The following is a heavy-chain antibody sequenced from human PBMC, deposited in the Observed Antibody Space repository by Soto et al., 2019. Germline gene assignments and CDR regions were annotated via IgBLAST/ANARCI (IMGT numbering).Heavy chain of an antibody. D-gene: IGHD3-16*01. V-gene: IGHV1-2*02. CDR1: GYTFTGYY. Sequence: QVQLVQSGAEVKKPGASVKVSCKATGYTFTGYYMHWVRQAPGQGLEWMGWINPNSGGTNYAQKFQGRVTMTRDTSISTAYMELSRLRSDDTAVYHCARGGREKTWGKNWFDPWGQGTLVTVSS. CDR2: INPNSGGT. CDR3: ARGGREKTWGKNWFDP. J-gene: IGHJ5*02.